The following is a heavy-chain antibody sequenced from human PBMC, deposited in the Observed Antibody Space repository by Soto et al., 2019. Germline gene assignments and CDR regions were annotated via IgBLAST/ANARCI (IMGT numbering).Heavy chain of an antibody. J-gene: IGHJ4*02. D-gene: IGHD3-3*01. CDR3: ARGEYDFWSGYYTGYYFDY. CDR1: GGTFSSYA. V-gene: IGHV1-69*13. CDR2: IIPIFGTA. Sequence: SVEVSCKASGGTFSSYAISWVRQAPGQGLEWMGGIIPIFGTANYAQKFQGRVTITADESTSTAYMELSSLRSEDTAVYYCARGEYDFWSGYYTGYYFDYWGQGTLVTVSS.